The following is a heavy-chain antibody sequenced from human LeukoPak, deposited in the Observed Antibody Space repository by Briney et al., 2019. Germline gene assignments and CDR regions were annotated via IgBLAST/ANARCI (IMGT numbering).Heavy chain of an antibody. CDR1: GFTFSDHY. J-gene: IGHJ6*03. D-gene: IGHD3-9*01. CDR2: TRYKAKSYTT. Sequence: GGSLRLSCAASGFTFSDHYMDWVRQAPGKGLEWVGRTRYKAKSYTTEYAASVKGRFTISRDDSNNSLYLQMNSLKTEDTAVYYCARAGSILDYYYYMDVWGKGTTVTVSS. V-gene: IGHV3-72*01. CDR3: ARAGSILDYYYYMDV.